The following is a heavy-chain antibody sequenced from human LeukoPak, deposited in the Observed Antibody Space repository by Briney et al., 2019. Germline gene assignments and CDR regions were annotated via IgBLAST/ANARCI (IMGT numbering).Heavy chain of an antibody. J-gene: IGHJ4*02. CDR2: TSGSGGRT. D-gene: IGHD4-17*01. Sequence: GGSLRLSCVASGFTFSSYAINWVRQAPGKGLEWVSDTSGSGGRTYYADPVKGRFTISRENSKNTLYLQMNSLRAEDTAVYYCAKVRLYGDYPEIDYWGQGTLVAVSS. V-gene: IGHV3-23*01. CDR3: AKVRLYGDYPEIDY. CDR1: GFTFSSYA.